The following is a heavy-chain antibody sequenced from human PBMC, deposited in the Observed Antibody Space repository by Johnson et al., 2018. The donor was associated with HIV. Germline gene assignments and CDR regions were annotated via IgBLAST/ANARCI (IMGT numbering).Heavy chain of an antibody. CDR2: ISWNSGSI. D-gene: IGHD6-19*01. Sequence: VQLVESGGGLVQPGGSLRLSCAASGFTYDDYAMHWVRQAPGKGLEWVSGISWNSGSIGYADSVQGRFTISRDNAKNSLYLQMNSLRAEDTALYYCAKDLAVAAMGAFDIWGQGTMVTVSS. CDR3: AKDLAVAAMGAFDI. V-gene: IGHV3-9*01. CDR1: GFTYDDYA. J-gene: IGHJ3*02.